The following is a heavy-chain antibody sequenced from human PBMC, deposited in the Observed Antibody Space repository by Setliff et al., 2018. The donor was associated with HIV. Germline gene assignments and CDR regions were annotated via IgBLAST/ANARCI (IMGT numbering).Heavy chain of an antibody. D-gene: IGHD2-2*01. Sequence: GGSLRLSCAASGFDLGGFGMNWVRQAPGKGPEWVAVIWYNGHNTYYADSVKGRFTISRDFSKRTVFLQMNNLGIEDTAFYYCARGRVPGNYWGQGTLVTVSS. CDR3: ARGRVPGNY. CDR2: IWYNGHNT. CDR1: GFDLGGFG. V-gene: IGHV3-33*08. J-gene: IGHJ4*02.